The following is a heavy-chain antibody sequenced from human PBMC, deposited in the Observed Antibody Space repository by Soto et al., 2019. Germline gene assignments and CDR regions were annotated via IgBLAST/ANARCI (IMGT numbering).Heavy chain of an antibody. D-gene: IGHD3-10*01. Sequence: GGSLRLSCTASGVTFSSYAMSWVRQAPGKGLEWVSAISGSGGSTYYADSVKGRFTISRDNSKNTLYLQMNSLRAEDTAVYYCAKDLLLWFGELLGGPFDYWGQGTLVTVSS. CDR3: AKDLLLWFGELLGGPFDY. CDR2: ISGSGGST. V-gene: IGHV3-23*01. CDR1: GVTFSSYA. J-gene: IGHJ4*02.